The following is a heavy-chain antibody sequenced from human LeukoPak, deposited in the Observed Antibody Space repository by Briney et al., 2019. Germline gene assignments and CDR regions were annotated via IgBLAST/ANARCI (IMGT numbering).Heavy chain of an antibody. CDR3: AKDIRRGYNYGYDQFAY. J-gene: IGHJ4*02. V-gene: IGHV3-30*02. D-gene: IGHD5-18*01. CDR2: IRYDGSND. CDR1: GFTFSSYE. Sequence: GGSLRLSCAASGFTFSSYEMNWVRQAPGKGLEWVAFIRYDGSNDYYADSVKGRFIISRDNSKNMLYLQMNSLRTEDTAIYYCAKDIRRGYNYGYDQFAYWGQGTLVTVSS.